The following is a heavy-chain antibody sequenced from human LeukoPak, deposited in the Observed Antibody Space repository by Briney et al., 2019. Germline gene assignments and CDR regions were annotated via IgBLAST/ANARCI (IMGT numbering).Heavy chain of an antibody. J-gene: IGHJ4*02. D-gene: IGHD1-26*01. CDR1: GFTFSDYR. V-gene: IGHV3-48*02. CDR2: ISGSSYTM. Sequence: PGGSLRLSCAASGFTFSDYRMNSVRQAPGKGLEWVSSISGSSYTMYYTDSVKGRFSISRDNAKSSLFLQMNSLRDDDTATYYCARSLGSPARFDYWGRGTLVTVSS. CDR3: ARSLGSPARFDY.